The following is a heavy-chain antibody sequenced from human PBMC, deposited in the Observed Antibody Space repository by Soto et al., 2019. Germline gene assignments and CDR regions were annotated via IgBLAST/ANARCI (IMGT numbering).Heavy chain of an antibody. CDR1: GFTLSDYY. D-gene: IGHD3-10*01. Sequence: PGGSLRLSCEASGFTLSDYYMRCIRQVPGRGLECLSYVSSDGSFTHYADSVQGRFTISRDNTKNSLFLEMKGLRAEDTALYFCARDPMGRGVPLDYWGPGTLVTVSS. J-gene: IGHJ4*02. CDR2: VSSDGSFT. V-gene: IGHV3-11*06. CDR3: ARDPMGRGVPLDY.